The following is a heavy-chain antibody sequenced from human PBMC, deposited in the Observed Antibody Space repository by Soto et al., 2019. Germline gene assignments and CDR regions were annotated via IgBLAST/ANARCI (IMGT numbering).Heavy chain of an antibody. J-gene: IGHJ4*02. CDR1: GGSISSGDYY. CDR2: IYYSGST. Sequence: SETLSLTCTVSGGSISSGDYYWSWIRQPPGKGLEWIGYIYYSGSTYYNPSLKSRVTISVDTSKNQFSLKLSSVTTADTAVYYCVRAGGDWRFDIWGQGTLVTVSS. CDR3: VRAGGDWRFDI. V-gene: IGHV4-30-4*02. D-gene: IGHD2-21*02.